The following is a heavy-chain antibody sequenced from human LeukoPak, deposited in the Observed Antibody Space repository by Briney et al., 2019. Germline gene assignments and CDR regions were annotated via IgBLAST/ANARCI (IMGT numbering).Heavy chain of an antibody. CDR2: INLDGSST. CDR1: GFTFGRYW. Sequence: GGSLRLSCAVSGFTFGRYWMHWVRQAPGKGLVWVSRINLDGSSTFYADSVKGRFTISRDNAKNTLYLQMNSLRAEDTAVYYCVTGLLETTNSWGQGTLVTVSS. CDR3: VTGLLETTNS. V-gene: IGHV3-74*01. J-gene: IGHJ4*02. D-gene: IGHD1-1*01.